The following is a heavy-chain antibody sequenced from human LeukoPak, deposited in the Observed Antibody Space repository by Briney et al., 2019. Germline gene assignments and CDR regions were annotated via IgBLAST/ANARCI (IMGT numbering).Heavy chain of an antibody. CDR2: ISGTGTTI. J-gene: IGHJ4*02. CDR1: GLTFSDYY. CDR3: ARCAYSSSWYANIDY. D-gene: IGHD6-13*01. Sequence: GGSLRLSCAASGLTFSDYYMTWIRQAPGKGLEWVSSISGTGTTIYSADSVKGRFTISRDNAKNSLYLQMNSLRAEDTAVYYCARCAYSSSWYANIDYWGQGTLVTVSS. V-gene: IGHV3-11*04.